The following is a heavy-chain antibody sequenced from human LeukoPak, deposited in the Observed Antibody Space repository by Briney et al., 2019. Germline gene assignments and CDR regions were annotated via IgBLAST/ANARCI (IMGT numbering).Heavy chain of an antibody. J-gene: IGHJ4*02. V-gene: IGHV3-30*03. Sequence: GGSLRLSCAASGFTFSSYGMHWVRQAPGKGLEWVAVISSDGSYKYYADSVKGRFTISRDNSKNTLYLQMNSLIPEDTAVYYCARASTFFDYWGQGTLVTVSS. D-gene: IGHD2/OR15-2a*01. CDR1: GFTFSSYG. CDR3: ARASTFFDY. CDR2: ISSDGSYK.